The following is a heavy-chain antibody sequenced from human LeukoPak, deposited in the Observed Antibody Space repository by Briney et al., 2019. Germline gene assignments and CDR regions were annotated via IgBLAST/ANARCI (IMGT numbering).Heavy chain of an antibody. D-gene: IGHD1-26*01. CDR1: RFTFTDFY. Sequence: GGSLRLSCAASRFTFTDFYMTWIRQAPGKGLEWVSYISSSGTATYYADSVKGRFTISRDNARNSLYLQMNSLRVEDTAVYFCAGGSSMEVWGKGTAVTVSS. CDR3: AGGSSMEV. V-gene: IGHV3-11*01. J-gene: IGHJ6*04. CDR2: ISSSGTAT.